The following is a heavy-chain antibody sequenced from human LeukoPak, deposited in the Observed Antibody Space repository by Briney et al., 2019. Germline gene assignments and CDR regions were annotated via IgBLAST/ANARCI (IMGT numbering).Heavy chain of an antibody. CDR3: ARDNRVIYYYYYYGMDV. CDR1: GYTFTSYG. V-gene: IGHV1-18*01. J-gene: IGHJ6*02. D-gene: IGHD2/OR15-2a*01. Sequence: ASVKVSCKASGYTFTSYGISWVRQAPGQELEWMGWISAYNGNTNYAQKLQGRVTMTTDTSTSTAYMELRSLRSDDTAVYYCARDNRVIYYYYYYGMDVWGQGTTVTVSS. CDR2: ISAYNGNT.